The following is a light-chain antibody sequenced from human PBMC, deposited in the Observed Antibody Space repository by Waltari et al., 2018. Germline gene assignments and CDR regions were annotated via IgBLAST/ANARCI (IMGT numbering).Light chain of an antibody. CDR3: QHGHTWPLS. Sequence: EIVLPQSPATLSLSPGERATLSCWASQSISSHIAWYQHKPGQAPRLLGYDASNRATGIPARFSGSGSGTDFTLTIGSLEPEDFAVYYCQHGHTWPLSFGGGTKVEI. V-gene: IGKV3-11*01. CDR1: QSISSH. J-gene: IGKJ4*01. CDR2: DAS.